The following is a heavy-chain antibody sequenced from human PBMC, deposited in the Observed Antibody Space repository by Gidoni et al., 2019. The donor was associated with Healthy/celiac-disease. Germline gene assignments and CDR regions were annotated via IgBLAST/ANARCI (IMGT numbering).Heavy chain of an antibody. CDR3: ARDLRWFGEAVYGMDV. J-gene: IGHJ6*02. CDR1: GLPFSSYG. V-gene: IGHV3-33*01. D-gene: IGHD3-10*01. CDR2: IWYDGSNK. Sequence: QVQLVESGGGVVQPGRSLRLSCAASGLPFSSYGMHWGRQAPGKGLEWVAVIWYDGSNKYYADSVKGRFTISRDNSKNTLYLQMNSLRAEDTAVYYCARDLRWFGEAVYGMDVWGQGTTVTVSS.